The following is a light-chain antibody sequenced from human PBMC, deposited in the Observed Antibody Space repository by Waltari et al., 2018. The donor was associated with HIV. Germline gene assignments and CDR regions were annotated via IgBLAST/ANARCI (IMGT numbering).Light chain of an antibody. CDR2: RDV. V-gene: IGLV3-1*01. CDR3: QAWDAGVV. Sequence: DKYTSWYQQKPGQSPVLVIYRDVKRPSGIPERFSGSNSGNTASLTISGTQAMDEADYYCQAWDAGVVFVGGTKLTVL. J-gene: IGLJ2*01. CDR1: DKY.